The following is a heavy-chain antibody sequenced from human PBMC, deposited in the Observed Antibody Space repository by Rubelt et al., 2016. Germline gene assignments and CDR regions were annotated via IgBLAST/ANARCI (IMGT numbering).Heavy chain of an antibody. CDR3: ARDGRDSSGYYPKD. Sequence: GKGLEWVANIKQDGSEKYYVDSVKGRFTISRDNAKNSLYLQMNSLRAEDTAVYYCARDGRDSSGYYPKDWGQGTLVTVSS. CDR2: IKQDGSEK. V-gene: IGHV3-7*01. J-gene: IGHJ4*02. D-gene: IGHD3-22*01.